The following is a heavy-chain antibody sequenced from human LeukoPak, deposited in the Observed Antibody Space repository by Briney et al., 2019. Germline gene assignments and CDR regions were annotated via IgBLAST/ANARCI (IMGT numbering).Heavy chain of an antibody. D-gene: IGHD3-10*01. CDR3: ARAPHGMVRGVSNWFDP. J-gene: IGHJ5*02. CDR2: IIPIFGTA. CDR1: GGTFSSYA. Sequence: GASVKVSCKASGGTFSSYAISWVRQAPGQGLEWMGGIIPIFGTANYAQKSQGRVTITADESTSTAYMELSSLRSEDTAVYYCARAPHGMVRGVSNWFDPWGQGTLVTVSS. V-gene: IGHV1-69*13.